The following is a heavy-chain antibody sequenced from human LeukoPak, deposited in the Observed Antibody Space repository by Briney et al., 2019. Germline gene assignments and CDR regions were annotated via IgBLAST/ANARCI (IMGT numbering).Heavy chain of an antibody. CDR2: IYWNDDK. Sequence: SGPTLVNPTQTVTLTCTFSGFSLSTSGVGVGWVRQPPGKALEWLALIYWNDDKRYSPSLKSRLTLTKDTSKNQVVLTMTNMDPVDTATYYCAHFSGRIAAARTEELMPDYWGQGTLVTVSS. V-gene: IGHV2-5*01. CDR3: AHFSGRIAAARTEELMPDY. J-gene: IGHJ4*02. CDR1: GFSLSTSGVG. D-gene: IGHD6-13*01.